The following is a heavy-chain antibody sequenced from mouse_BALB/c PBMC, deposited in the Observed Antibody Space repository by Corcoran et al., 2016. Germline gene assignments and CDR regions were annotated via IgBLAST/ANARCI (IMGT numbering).Heavy chain of an antibody. CDR2: INTYTGDP. D-gene: IGHD2-4*01. CDR3: TRFDYARRYFDV. CDR1: GYTFTTFG. V-gene: IGHV9-1*02. J-gene: IGHJ1*01. Sequence: QIQLVQSGPELKKPGETVKISCKASGYTFTTFGMNWVKRAPGKDLKWIGWINTYTGDPTYADDFKGRFAFSLETSASTAYLQINNLKNEDMATYFCTRFDYARRYFDVWGAGTTVTVSS.